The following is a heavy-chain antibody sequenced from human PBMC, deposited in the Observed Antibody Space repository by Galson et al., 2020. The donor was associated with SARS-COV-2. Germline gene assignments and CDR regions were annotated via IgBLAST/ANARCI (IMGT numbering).Heavy chain of an antibody. CDR2: ISWNSGSI. V-gene: IGHV3-9*01. J-gene: IGHJ3*02. CDR1: RFSFDDYA. D-gene: IGHD2-8*01. CDR3: AKDWDHGYDTNGKGKYNAFDI. Sequence: SLKISCAASRFSFDDYAMHWVRQAPGKGLEWVSGISWNSGSIGYADSVKGRFTISRDNAKNSLYLQMNSLRPEDTALYYCAKDWDHGYDTNGKGKYNAFDIWGQGTMVTVSS.